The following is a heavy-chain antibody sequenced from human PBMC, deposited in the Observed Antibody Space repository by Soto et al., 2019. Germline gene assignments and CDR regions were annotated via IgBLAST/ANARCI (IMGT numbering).Heavy chain of an antibody. J-gene: IGHJ3*02. CDR1: GFTFSSYS. D-gene: IGHD6-6*01. CDR2: ISSSSSYI. V-gene: IGHV3-21*01. CDR3: ARDRLSAFDI. Sequence: GGALRLSCAASGFTFSSYSMNWVRQAPGKGLEWVSSISSSSSYIYYADSVKGRFTISRDNAKNSLYLQMNSLRAEDTAVYYCARDRLSAFDIWGQRTMVTVSS.